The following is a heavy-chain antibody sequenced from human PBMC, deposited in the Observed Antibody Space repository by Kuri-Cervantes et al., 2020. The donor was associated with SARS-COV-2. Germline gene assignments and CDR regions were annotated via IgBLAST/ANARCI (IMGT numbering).Heavy chain of an antibody. Sequence: SCAISGDSVSSKIAAWNWIRQSPSRGLEWLGRTYYRSKWYDDYAVSVKSRISIKPDTSKNQFSLHLNSVTPEDTAVYYCARGTNWPPDGWFDPWGQGTLVTVSS. J-gene: IGHJ5*02. V-gene: IGHV6-1*01. D-gene: IGHD7-27*01. CDR3: ARGTNWPPDGWFDP. CDR1: GDSVSSKIAA. CDR2: TYYRSKWYD.